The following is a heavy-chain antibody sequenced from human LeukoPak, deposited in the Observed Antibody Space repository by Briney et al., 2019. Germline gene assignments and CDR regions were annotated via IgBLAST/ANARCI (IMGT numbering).Heavy chain of an antibody. Sequence: GGSLRLSCAASGFTFSSYSMNWVRQAPGKGLAWVSSISSSRSYIYYADSVKGRFTISRDNAKNSLYLQMNSLRAEDTAVYYCARDGGGNSFDYWGQGTLVTVSS. CDR3: ARDGGGNSFDY. V-gene: IGHV3-21*01. D-gene: IGHD4-23*01. CDR1: GFTFSSYS. CDR2: ISSSRSYI. J-gene: IGHJ4*02.